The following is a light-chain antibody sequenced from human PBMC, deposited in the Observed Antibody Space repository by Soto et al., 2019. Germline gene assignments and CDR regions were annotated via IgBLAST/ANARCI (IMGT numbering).Light chain of an antibody. CDR3: VTWDDSLSGGV. CDR2: RND. J-gene: IGLJ7*01. CDR1: RSNIGSNY. Sequence: QSVLTQPPTASGTPGQRVTISCSGSRSNIGSNYVYWYQQVPGTAPKLLIYRNDQRPSGVPDRFSGSKSGTSASLAISGLRSEDEAAYYCVTWDDSLSGGVFGGGTQLTVL. V-gene: IGLV1-47*01.